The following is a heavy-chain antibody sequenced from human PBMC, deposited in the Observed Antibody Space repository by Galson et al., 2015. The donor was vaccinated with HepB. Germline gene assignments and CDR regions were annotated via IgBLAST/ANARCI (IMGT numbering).Heavy chain of an antibody. D-gene: IGHD3-10*01. V-gene: IGHV7-4-1*02. CDR2: INTNTGNP. J-gene: IGHJ5*01. CDR1: GYSFNTYA. Sequence: SVKVSCKASGYSFNTYALRWVRQAPGQGLGWMGRINTNTGNPTYAQDFTGRFVFSLDTSVTTAYLQISSLKTEDTAVYYCARSPYSDSGSYDNAWCDSWGQGTLVTVSS. CDR3: ARSPYSDSGSYDNAWCDS.